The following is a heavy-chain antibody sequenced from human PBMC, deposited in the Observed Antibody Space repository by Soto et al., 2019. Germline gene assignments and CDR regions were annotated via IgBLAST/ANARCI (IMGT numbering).Heavy chain of an antibody. V-gene: IGHV3-33*01. CDR3: ARDGGSGWYSYYFDY. CDR2: IWYDGSNK. D-gene: IGHD6-19*01. Sequence: QVQLVESGGGVVQPGRSLRLSCAASGFTFSSYGMHWVRQAPGKGLEWVAVIWYDGSNKYYADSVKGRFTISRDNSKNTLYLQMNSLRAEDTAVYYCARDGGSGWYSYYFDYWGQGTLVTVSS. CDR1: GFTFSSYG. J-gene: IGHJ4*02.